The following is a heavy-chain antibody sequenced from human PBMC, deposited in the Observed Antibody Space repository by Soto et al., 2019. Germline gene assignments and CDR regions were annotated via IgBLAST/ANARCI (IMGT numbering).Heavy chain of an antibody. D-gene: IGHD3-10*01. CDR3: ARELFGRSVWFDP. J-gene: IGHJ5*02. V-gene: IGHV4-59*01. CDR2: IYYSGST. Sequence: SSETLSLTCTVSGGSISSYYCSWIRQPPGKGLEWIGYIYYSGSTNYNPSLKSRVTISVDTSKNQFSLKLSSVTSADTAMYYCARELFGRSVWFDPWGQGTLVTVSP. CDR1: GGSISSYY.